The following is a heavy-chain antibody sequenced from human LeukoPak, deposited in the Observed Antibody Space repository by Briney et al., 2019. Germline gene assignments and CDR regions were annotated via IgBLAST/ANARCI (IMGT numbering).Heavy chain of an antibody. Sequence: GASVKVSCKASGYTFTGYYMHWVRQAPGQGLEWMGWINPNSGGTNYAQKFQGRVTMTRDTSISTAYMELSRLRSDDTAVYYCARGTYGSGSSSQPPLDYWGQGTLVTVSP. CDR1: GYTFTGYY. J-gene: IGHJ4*02. CDR2: INPNSGGT. V-gene: IGHV1-2*02. CDR3: ARGTYGSGSSSQPPLDY. D-gene: IGHD3-10*01.